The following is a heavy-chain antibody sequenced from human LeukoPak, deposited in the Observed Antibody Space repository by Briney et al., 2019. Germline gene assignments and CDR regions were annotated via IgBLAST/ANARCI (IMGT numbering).Heavy chain of an antibody. D-gene: IGHD1-20*01. Sequence: SETLSLTCTVSGYSISSGYYWGWIRQPPGKGLEWIGSIYHSGSTYYNPSLKSRVTISVDTSKNQFSLKLSSVTAADTAVYYCARDHNWNDYFDYWGQGTLVTVSS. CDR3: ARDHNWNDYFDY. V-gene: IGHV4-38-2*02. CDR2: IYHSGST. J-gene: IGHJ4*02. CDR1: GYSISSGYY.